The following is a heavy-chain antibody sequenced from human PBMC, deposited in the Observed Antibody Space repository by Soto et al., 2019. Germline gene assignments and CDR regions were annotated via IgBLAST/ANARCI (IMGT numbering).Heavy chain of an antibody. CDR3: ARDYSYSSNCFAC. CDR1: GGSISSAAYY. V-gene: IGHV4-31*03. CDR2: ISHSGST. J-gene: IGHJ4*02. Sequence: QVQLQESGPGLVKPSQTLSLTCTVSGGSISSAAYYWSWIRQHPGKGLEWIGYISHSGSTYYNPSLHRRVSISVDTSKNQFSLSLSTATAADPAAYSGARDYSYSSNCFACWGQGARVTVSS. D-gene: IGHD3-10*01.